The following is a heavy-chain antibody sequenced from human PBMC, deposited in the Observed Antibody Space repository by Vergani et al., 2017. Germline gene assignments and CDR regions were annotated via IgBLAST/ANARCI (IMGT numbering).Heavy chain of an antibody. V-gene: IGHV3-30*18. CDR2: ISYDGSNK. CDR1: GFTFSSYG. CDR3: AKVEGTYGSGSYYFPGSNYYYDMDV. J-gene: IGHJ6*03. D-gene: IGHD3-10*01. Sequence: QVQLVESGGGVVQPGRSLRLSCAASGFTFSSYGMHWVRQAPGKGLEWVAVISYDGSNKYYADSVKGRFTISRDNSKNTLYLQMNSLRAEDTDVYYCAKVEGTYGSGSYYFPGSNYYYDMDVWGKGTTVTVSS.